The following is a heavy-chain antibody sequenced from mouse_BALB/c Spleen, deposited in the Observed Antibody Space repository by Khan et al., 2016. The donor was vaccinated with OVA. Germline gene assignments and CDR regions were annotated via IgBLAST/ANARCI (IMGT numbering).Heavy chain of an antibody. CDR2: INPSSGYT. J-gene: IGHJ3*01. Sequence: QVQLKESGAELARPGASVKMSCKASGYTFTSYTMHWVKQRPGQGLEWIGYINPSSGYTNYNQKFKDKATLTADKSSSTASMQLSSLTSEDSAVYYCAREGAYYRNDSGVAYWGQGTLVTVSA. V-gene: IGHV1-4*01. CDR3: AREGAYYRNDSGVAY. D-gene: IGHD2-14*01. CDR1: GYTFTSYT.